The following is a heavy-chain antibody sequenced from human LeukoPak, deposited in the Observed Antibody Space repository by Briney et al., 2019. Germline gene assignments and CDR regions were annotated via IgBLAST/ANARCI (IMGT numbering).Heavy chain of an antibody. Sequence: GGSLRLSCAASGFTVSSNHMSWVRQAPGKGLEWVSVIYSGGSTDYADSVKGRFTISRDNLKNTLYLQMNSLRAEDTAVYYCARGVGYCSSTSCYWWFDPWGQGTLVTVSS. V-gene: IGHV3-53*01. J-gene: IGHJ5*02. CDR3: ARGVGYCSSTSCYWWFDP. CDR1: GFTVSSNH. D-gene: IGHD2-2*01. CDR2: IYSGGST.